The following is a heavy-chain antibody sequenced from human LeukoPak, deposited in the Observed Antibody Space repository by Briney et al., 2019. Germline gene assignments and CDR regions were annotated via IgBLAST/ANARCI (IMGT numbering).Heavy chain of an antibody. D-gene: IGHD3-22*01. V-gene: IGHV3-21*01. CDR3: AKDPYYYDSSDYLRDVRGYFDL. CDR1: GFTFSSYS. J-gene: IGHJ2*01. CDR2: ISGSSSYI. Sequence: GGSLRLSCAASGFTFSSYSMNWVRLAPGKGLEWVSSISGSSSYIYYADSVKGRFTISRDNANNSLYLQMNSLRAEDTAVYYCAKDPYYYDSSDYLRDVRGYFDLWGRGTLVTVSS.